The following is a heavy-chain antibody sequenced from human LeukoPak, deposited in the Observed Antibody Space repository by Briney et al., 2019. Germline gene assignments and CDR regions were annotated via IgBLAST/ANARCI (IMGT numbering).Heavy chain of an antibody. CDR2: IYHSGST. CDR1: GYSISSGYY. V-gene: IGHV4-38-2*02. Sequence: SETLSLTCTVSGYSISSGYYWGWIRQPPGKGLEWIGSIYHSGSTYYNPSLKSRVTISVDTSKNQFSLKLSSVTAADTAVYYCARDHLEWELDYWGQGTLVTVSS. J-gene: IGHJ4*02. CDR3: ARDHLEWELDY. D-gene: IGHD1-26*01.